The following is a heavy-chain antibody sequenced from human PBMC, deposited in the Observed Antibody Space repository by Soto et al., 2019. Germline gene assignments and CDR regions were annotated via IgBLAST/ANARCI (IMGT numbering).Heavy chain of an antibody. CDR2: ISSSSYI. CDR3: ARDLPGDWNYFDS. D-gene: IGHD1-1*01. CDR1: GFTFSSYS. J-gene: IGHJ4*02. V-gene: IGHV3-21*01. Sequence: GGSLRLSCAASGFTFSSYSMNWVRQAPGKGLGWVSSISSSSYIYYADSVKGRFTISRDNAKNSLYLQMNSLGAEDTAVYYCARDLPGDWNYFDSWGQGTLVTVSS.